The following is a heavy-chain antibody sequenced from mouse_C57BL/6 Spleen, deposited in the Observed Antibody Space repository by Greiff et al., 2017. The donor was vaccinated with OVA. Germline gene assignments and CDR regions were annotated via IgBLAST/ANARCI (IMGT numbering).Heavy chain of an antibody. D-gene: IGHD1-1*01. CDR3: ARHGGYYGSSYDWYFDV. J-gene: IGHJ1*03. V-gene: IGHV5-6*01. CDR2: ISSGGSYT. CDR1: GFTFSSYG. Sequence: EVKLMESGGDLVKPGGSLKLSCAASGFTFSSYGMSWVRQTPDKRLEWVATISSGGSYTYYPDSVKGRFTISRDNAKNTLYLQMSSLKSEDTAMYYCARHGGYYGSSYDWYFDVWGTGTTVTVSS.